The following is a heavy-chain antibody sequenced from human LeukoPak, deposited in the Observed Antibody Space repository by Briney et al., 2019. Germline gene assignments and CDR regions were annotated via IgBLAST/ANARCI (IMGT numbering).Heavy chain of an antibody. D-gene: IGHD2-21*02. CDR2: IKEDGSVK. V-gene: IGHV3-7*01. Sequence: GGSLRLSCAASGMTFSRYWMNWVRQAPGKGLEWVANIKEDGSVKNYVDSVRGRFTVSRGNAKNLLYLQMNSLRAEDTAVYYCARDKPFGDCADYWGQGTLVTVSS. CDR1: GMTFSRYW. CDR3: ARDKPFGDCADY. J-gene: IGHJ4*02.